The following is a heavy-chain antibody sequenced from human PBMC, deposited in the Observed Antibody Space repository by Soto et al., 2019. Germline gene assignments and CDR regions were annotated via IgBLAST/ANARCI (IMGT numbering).Heavy chain of an antibody. V-gene: IGHV4-59*01. D-gene: IGHD3-22*01. CDR3: ARAHYYDSSGYYYVHYFDY. J-gene: IGHJ4*02. Sequence: PSETLSLTCTVSGGSISSYYWSWIRQPPGKGLEWIGYIYYSGSTNYNPSLKSRVTISVDTSKNQFSLKLSSVTAADTAVYYCARAHYYDSSGYYYVHYFDYWGQGTLVTVSS. CDR1: GGSISSYY. CDR2: IYYSGST.